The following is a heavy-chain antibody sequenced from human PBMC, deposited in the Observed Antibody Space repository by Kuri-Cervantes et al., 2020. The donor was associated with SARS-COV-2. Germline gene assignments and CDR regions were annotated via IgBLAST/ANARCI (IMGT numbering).Heavy chain of an antibody. D-gene: IGHD4-17*01. CDR2: IYYSGST. CDR1: GFSLSTSGMC. J-gene: IGHJ3*02. CDR3: ARDGDYGDYGNAFDI. Sequence: SGPTLVKPTQTLTLTCTFSGFSLSTSGMCVSWIRQPPGKGLEWIGYIYYSGSTNYNPSLKSRVTISVDTSKNQFSLKLSSVTAADTAVYYCARDGDYGDYGNAFDIWGQGTMVTVSS. V-gene: IGHV4-61*08.